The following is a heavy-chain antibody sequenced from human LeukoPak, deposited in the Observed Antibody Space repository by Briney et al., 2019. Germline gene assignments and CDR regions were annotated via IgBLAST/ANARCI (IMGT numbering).Heavy chain of an antibody. J-gene: IGHJ3*02. CDR2: INSDGSST. Sequence: GGALRLSCAASGFTFSSYWMHWVRQAPGKGVVWVSRINSDGSSTSDADSVKGRVTSSRDNAKNTLYLQMNSLRAEDTAVYYCARRSAAKDAFDIWGQGTMVTVSS. V-gene: IGHV3-74*01. D-gene: IGHD6-25*01. CDR3: ARRSAAKDAFDI. CDR1: GFTFSSYW.